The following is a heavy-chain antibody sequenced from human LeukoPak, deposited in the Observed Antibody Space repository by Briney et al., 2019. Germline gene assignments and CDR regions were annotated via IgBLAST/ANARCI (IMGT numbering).Heavy chain of an antibody. CDR1: GFTFSSYA. Sequence: PGGSLRLSCAASGFTFSSYAMSWVRQALGKGLEWVSAISGSGGSTYYADSVKGRFTISRDNSKNTLYLQMNSLRAEDTAVYYCAKDRWELSVFDYWGQGTLVTVSS. V-gene: IGHV3-23*01. CDR3: AKDRWELSVFDY. J-gene: IGHJ4*02. D-gene: IGHD1-26*01. CDR2: ISGSGGST.